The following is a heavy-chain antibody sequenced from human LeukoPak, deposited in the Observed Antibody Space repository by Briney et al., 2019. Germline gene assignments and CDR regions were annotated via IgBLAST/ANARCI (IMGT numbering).Heavy chain of an antibody. CDR3: ARVDYYDSSGPPPDY. J-gene: IGHJ4*02. CDR1: GYTFTSYG. CDR2: INPNSGGT. D-gene: IGHD3-22*01. V-gene: IGHV1-2*02. Sequence: ASVKVSCKASGYTFTSYGISWVRQAPGQGLEWMGWINPNSGGTNYAQKFQGRVTMTRDTSISTAYMELSRLRSDDTAVYYCARVDYYDSSGPPPDYWGQGTLVTVSS.